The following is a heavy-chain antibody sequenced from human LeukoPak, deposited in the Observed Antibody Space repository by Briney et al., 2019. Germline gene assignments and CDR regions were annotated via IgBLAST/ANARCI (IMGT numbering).Heavy chain of an antibody. D-gene: IGHD3-3*02. J-gene: IGHJ5*02. CDR2: IWYDGSNK. CDR3: AKDRIESFDP. V-gene: IGHV3-30*02. Sequence: GGSLRLSCAASGFTFSSYGMHWVRQAPGKGLEWVAFIWYDGSNKYYADSVKGRFTISRDNSKNTLYLQMNSLRAEDTAVYYCAKDRIESFDPWGQGTLVTVSS. CDR1: GFTFSSYG.